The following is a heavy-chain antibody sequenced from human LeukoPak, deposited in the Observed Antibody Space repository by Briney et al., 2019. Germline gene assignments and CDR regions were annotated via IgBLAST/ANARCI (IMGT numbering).Heavy chain of an antibody. CDR2: IGTAGDT. D-gene: IGHD3-10*01. V-gene: IGHV3-13*04. Sequence: GGSLRLSCTASGFTFSSYDMHWVRQGTGKGLEWVSAIGTAGDTYYPGSVKGRFTTSRENAKNSLYLQMNSLRVGDTAVYYCARGRGWGTFDIWGQGTMVTVSS. J-gene: IGHJ3*02. CDR3: ARGRGWGTFDI. CDR1: GFTFSSYD.